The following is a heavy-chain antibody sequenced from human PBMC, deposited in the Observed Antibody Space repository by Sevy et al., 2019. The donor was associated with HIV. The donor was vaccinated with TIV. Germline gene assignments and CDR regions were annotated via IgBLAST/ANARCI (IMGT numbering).Heavy chain of an antibody. V-gene: IGHV3-23*01. D-gene: IGHD3-16*01. CDR1: GFTFNNYA. CDR2: ISGSGATT. J-gene: IGHJ4*02. Sequence: GGSLRLSCAASGFTFNNYAMNWVRQAPGKGLEWVSAISGSGATTFYADSVKGRFTISRDNPKKTLYLQMNSLSAEDTGVYYCVREGLGGFSYSLDCWGQGTLVTVSS. CDR3: VREGLGGFSYSLDC.